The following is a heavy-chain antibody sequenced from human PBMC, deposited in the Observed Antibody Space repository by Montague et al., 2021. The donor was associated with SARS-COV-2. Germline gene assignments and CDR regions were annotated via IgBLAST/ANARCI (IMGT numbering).Heavy chain of an antibody. CDR3: ARDSHYYDSSGHFDY. CDR2: IYYSGST. V-gene: IGHV4-39*07. J-gene: IGHJ4*02. Sequence: SETLSLTCTVSGGSISSSSYYWGWIRQPPGKGLEWIGGIYYSGSTDYNPSLKSRVTISVDTSKNQFSLKLSSVTAADTAVYYCARDSHYYDSSGHFDYWGQGTLVTVSS. D-gene: IGHD3-22*01. CDR1: GGSISSSSYY.